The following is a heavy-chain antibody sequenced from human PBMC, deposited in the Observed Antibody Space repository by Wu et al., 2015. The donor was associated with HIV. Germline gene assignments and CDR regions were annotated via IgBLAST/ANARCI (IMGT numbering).Heavy chain of an antibody. D-gene: IGHD5-12*01. V-gene: IGHV1-69*18. Sequence: QMQLVQSGAELKKPGSSLKVSCKTSGGTFSTYAMNWVRQTPGQGLEWMGRIIPIFGSTKYAQKFQGRVTITADESTSTAYMELSSLRSEDTAVYYCARKGAYSGYDFDYWGQGTLVTVSS. CDR3: ARKGAYSGYDFDY. J-gene: IGHJ4*02. CDR1: GGTFSTYA. CDR2: IIPIFGST.